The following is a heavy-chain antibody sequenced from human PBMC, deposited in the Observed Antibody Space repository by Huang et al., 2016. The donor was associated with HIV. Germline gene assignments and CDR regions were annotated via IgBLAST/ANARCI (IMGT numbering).Heavy chain of an antibody. Sequence: QVQLVESGGGVVQPGRSLRISCAASGFTFSSYGMHWGRQAPGKGLEWVSVISYDAKTKYYADSVKGRFSISRDNSKTTVYLQLNSLRLEDTAVYYCAKGGSAAAVLDFWGQGTLVTVSS. CDR1: GFTFSSYG. J-gene: IGHJ4*02. V-gene: IGHV3-30*18. CDR3: AKGGSAAAVLDF. CDR2: ISYDAKTK. D-gene: IGHD6-13*01.